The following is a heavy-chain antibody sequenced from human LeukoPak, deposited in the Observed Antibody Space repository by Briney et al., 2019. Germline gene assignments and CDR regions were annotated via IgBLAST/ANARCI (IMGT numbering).Heavy chain of an antibody. V-gene: IGHV3-30*03. Sequence: GGSLRLSCAASGFTFSSYVMHWVRQAPGKGLECVAVISYDGSNKYYADSVQGRFTISRDNSKNTLYLQMNSLRAEDTAVYYCARVHSAGSLFYFDYWGQGILVTVSS. CDR3: ARVHSAGSLFYFDY. J-gene: IGHJ4*02. CDR2: ISYDGSNK. CDR1: GFTFSSYV. D-gene: IGHD6-19*01.